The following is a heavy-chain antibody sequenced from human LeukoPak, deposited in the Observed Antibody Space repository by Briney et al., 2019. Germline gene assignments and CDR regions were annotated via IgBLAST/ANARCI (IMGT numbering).Heavy chain of an antibody. CDR3: AREGYSRSSGASHVDFDY. CDR2: ISYDGSNK. CDR1: GFTFSNYA. J-gene: IGHJ4*02. Sequence: GRSLRLSCVASGFTFSNYAMHWVRQAPGKGLEWVAVISYDGSNKFSADSVKGRFTISRDNSRNTLYLQMNSLRAEDTAVYYCAREGYSRSSGASHVDFDYWGQGTLVTISS. D-gene: IGHD6-6*01. V-gene: IGHV3-30*04.